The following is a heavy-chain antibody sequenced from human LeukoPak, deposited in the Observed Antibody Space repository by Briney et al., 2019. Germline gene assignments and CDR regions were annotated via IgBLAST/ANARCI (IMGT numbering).Heavy chain of an antibody. J-gene: IGHJ4*02. Sequence: PSETLSLTCTVSGGSISSSTYYWGWIRQPPGKGLEWIGNIYYSGSTYYNPSLKSRVTISVDTSKNQFSLKLSSVTAADTAVYYCARANYFDFWGQGTLVTVSS. CDR2: IYYSGST. V-gene: IGHV4-39*01. CDR3: ARANYFDF. CDR1: GGSISSSTYY.